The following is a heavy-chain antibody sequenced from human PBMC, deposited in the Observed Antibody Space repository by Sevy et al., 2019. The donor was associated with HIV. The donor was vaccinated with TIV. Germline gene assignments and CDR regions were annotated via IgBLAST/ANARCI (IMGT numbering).Heavy chain of an antibody. Sequence: SETLSLTCTVSGGSINSSSYYWGWIRQPPGKGLEWIGSIYYSGSTYYNPSLKSRVTISVDTSKNQFSLKLGSVTAADTAVYYCARLDGGRGVINTPPGWGQGTLVTVSS. CDR3: ARLDGGRGVINTPPG. CDR2: IYYSGST. CDR1: GGSINSSSYY. J-gene: IGHJ4*02. D-gene: IGHD3-10*01. V-gene: IGHV4-39*01.